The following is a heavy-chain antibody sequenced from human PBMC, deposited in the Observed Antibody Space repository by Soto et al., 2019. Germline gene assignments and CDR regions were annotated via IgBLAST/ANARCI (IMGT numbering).Heavy chain of an antibody. J-gene: IGHJ5*02. V-gene: IGHV4-31*03. CDR1: GGSISSGGYY. D-gene: IGHD2-2*01. Sequence: QVHLQESGPGLVKPSQTLSLTCTVSGGSISSGGYYWSWIRQHPGKGLEGIGYIYYSWSTYYNPSLKSRVTISVDPSKNHFALKLSSVTAADTAVYDCARGGLPAAKGWFDPWGQGNLVTVSA. CDR3: ARGGLPAAKGWFDP. CDR2: IYYSWST.